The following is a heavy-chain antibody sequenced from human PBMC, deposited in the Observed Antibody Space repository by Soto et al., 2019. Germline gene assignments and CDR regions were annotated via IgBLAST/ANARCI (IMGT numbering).Heavy chain of an antibody. J-gene: IGHJ3*02. CDR1: GGSFSGYY. D-gene: IGHD3-22*01. CDR3: ARGLFRFMIVVFITRAGAFDN. V-gene: IGHV4-34*01. Sequence: SETLSLTCAVYGGSFSGYYWSWIRQPPGKGLEWIGEINHSGSTNYNPSLKSRVTISVDTSKNQFSLKLSSVNAADSAVYYCARGLFRFMIVVFITRAGAFDNWGQGTMVTVSS. CDR2: INHSGST.